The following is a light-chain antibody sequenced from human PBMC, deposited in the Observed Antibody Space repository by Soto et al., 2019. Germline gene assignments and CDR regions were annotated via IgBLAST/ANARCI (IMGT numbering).Light chain of an antibody. V-gene: IGLV2-8*01. CDR1: SSDVGGYNY. CDR2: EVN. J-gene: IGLJ1*01. CDR3: GSFAGNNYV. Sequence: QSVLTQPPSASGSPGQSVTLSCAGTSSDVGGYNYVSWYQQHPGKAPKPMIYEVNKRPSGVPDRFSGSKSGNTASLTVSGLQAEDEADYYCGSFAGNNYVFGTGTKLTVL.